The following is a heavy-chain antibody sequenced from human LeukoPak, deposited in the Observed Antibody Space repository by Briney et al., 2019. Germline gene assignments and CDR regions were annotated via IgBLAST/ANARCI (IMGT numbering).Heavy chain of an antibody. Sequence: GGSLRLSCAASGFTFSSYAMSWVRQAPGKGLEWVSAISGGGGSTYYADSVKGRFTISRDNSKNTLYLQMNSLRAEDTAVYYCAKDDHGALMATRDWGQGTLVTVSS. CDR1: GFTFSSYA. CDR3: AKDDHGALMATRD. J-gene: IGHJ4*02. D-gene: IGHD5-12*01. CDR2: ISGGGGST. V-gene: IGHV3-23*01.